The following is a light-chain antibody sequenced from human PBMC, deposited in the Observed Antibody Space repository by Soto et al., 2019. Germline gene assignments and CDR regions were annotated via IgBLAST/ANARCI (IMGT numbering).Light chain of an antibody. V-gene: IGKV4-1*01. CDR2: RAS. J-gene: IGKJ4*01. CDR3: QQYYTNPLT. CDR1: ESVLYISHNKTY. Sequence: DIVMTQSPDSLAVSLCERATINCKSSESVLYISHNKTYLAWYQQKPGKPPKVLIYRASTRESGVPDRFTGSGSGTDFTLTINSLQAEDVAVYYCQQYYTNPLTFGGGTKVDIK.